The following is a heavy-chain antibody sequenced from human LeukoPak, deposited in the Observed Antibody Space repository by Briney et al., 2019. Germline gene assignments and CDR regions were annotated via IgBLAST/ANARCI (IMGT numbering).Heavy chain of an antibody. D-gene: IGHD6-13*01. CDR1: GGSFSGYY. CDR3: ARGVGTLLYYYYYGMDV. J-gene: IGHJ6*02. CDR2: INHSGST. V-gene: IGHV4-34*01. Sequence: PSETLSLTCAVYGGSFSGYYWSWIRQPPGKGLEWIGEINHSGSTNHNPSLKSRVTISVDTSKNQFSLKLSSVTAADTAVYYCARGVGTLLYYYYYGMDVWGQGTTVTVSS.